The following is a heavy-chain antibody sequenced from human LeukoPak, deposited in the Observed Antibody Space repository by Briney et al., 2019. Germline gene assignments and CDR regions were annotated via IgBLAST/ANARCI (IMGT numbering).Heavy chain of an antibody. CDR3: VRYGSVTGHDAFDV. Sequence: ASVKVSCKASGYIFTGYFMHWVRQTPGQGLEWMGWINPHIGGTNYAQRFQGRVTMTGDTSITTAYMELSGLRYDDTALYYCVRYGSVTGHDAFDVWGQGTVVTVSS. CDR1: GYIFTGYF. CDR2: INPHIGGT. V-gene: IGHV1-2*02. D-gene: IGHD2-21*02. J-gene: IGHJ3*01.